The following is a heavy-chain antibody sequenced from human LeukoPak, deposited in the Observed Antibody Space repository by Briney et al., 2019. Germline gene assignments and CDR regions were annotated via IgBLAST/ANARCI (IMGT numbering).Heavy chain of an antibody. CDR2: ISPDGSQT. V-gene: IGHV3-74*01. CDR1: GFSLSNYW. Sequence: GGSLRLSCAASGFSLSNYWMHWVRQAPGKGLMWVSQISPDGSQTFYADSVKGRFTISRDNSKNTLYLQMNSLRAEDTAVYYCARDGWFGELSAFDYWGQGTLVTVSS. D-gene: IGHD3-10*01. J-gene: IGHJ4*02. CDR3: ARDGWFGELSAFDY.